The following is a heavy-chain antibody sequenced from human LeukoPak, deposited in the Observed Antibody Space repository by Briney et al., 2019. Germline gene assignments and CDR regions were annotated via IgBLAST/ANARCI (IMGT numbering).Heavy chain of an antibody. CDR2: ISSSSSYT. D-gene: IGHD2-8*01. Sequence: PGGSLRLSCAASGFTFSDYFMSWIRRAPGKGLEWVSYISSSSSYTNYADSVRGRFTISRDNAKNSLYLQMNSLRAEDTAVYYCARVYYSTSAYHDAFDIWGRGTVVTVSS. CDR1: GFTFSDYF. V-gene: IGHV3-11*05. J-gene: IGHJ3*02. CDR3: ARVYYSTSAYHDAFDI.